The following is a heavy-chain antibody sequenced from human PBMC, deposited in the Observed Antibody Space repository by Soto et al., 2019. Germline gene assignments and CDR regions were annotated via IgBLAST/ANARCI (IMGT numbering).Heavy chain of an antibody. CDR1: GGSISSYY. CDR3: AREPDYDILTGYSITDAHYYFDY. J-gene: IGHJ4*02. Sequence: SETLSLTCTVSGGSISSYYWSWIRQPPGKGLEWIGYMYNTGSTIYNPSLKSRVTISVDTSKNQFSLKLNSVTAADTAVYYCAREPDYDILTGYSITDAHYYFDYWGQGTLVTVSS. CDR2: MYNTGST. V-gene: IGHV4-59*01. D-gene: IGHD3-9*01.